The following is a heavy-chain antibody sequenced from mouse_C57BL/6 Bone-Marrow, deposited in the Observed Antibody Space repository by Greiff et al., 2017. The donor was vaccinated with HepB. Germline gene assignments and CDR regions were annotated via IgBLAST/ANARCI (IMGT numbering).Heavy chain of an antibody. CDR1: GFTFSDYG. V-gene: IGHV5-15*04. Sequence: EVKLVESGGGLVQPGGSLKLSCAASGFTFSDYGMAWVRQAPRKGPEWVAFISNLAYSIYYADTVTGRFTISRENAKNTLYLEMSSLRSEDTAMYYCARQRPWYFDVWGTVTTVTVSS. J-gene: IGHJ1*03. CDR3: ARQRPWYFDV. CDR2: ISNLAYSI.